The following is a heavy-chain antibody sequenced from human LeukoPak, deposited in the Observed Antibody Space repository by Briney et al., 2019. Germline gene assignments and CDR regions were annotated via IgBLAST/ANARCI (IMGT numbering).Heavy chain of an antibody. CDR2: ISNNGGST. V-gene: IGHV3-64D*06. Sequence: GGSLRLSCSASGFTFSSYAMHWVRQAPGKGLEYVSGISNNGGSTYYADSVKGRFTISRDNSKNTLYLQMSSLRAEDTAVYYCVKDGGFYWGGYDAFHIWGQGTMVTVSS. CDR3: VKDGGFYWGGYDAFHI. J-gene: IGHJ3*02. CDR1: GFTFSSYA. D-gene: IGHD3-16*01.